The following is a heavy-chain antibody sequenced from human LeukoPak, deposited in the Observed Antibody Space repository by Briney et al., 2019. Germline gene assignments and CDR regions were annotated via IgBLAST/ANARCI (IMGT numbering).Heavy chain of an antibody. V-gene: IGHV3-48*02. D-gene: IGHD3-16*01. Sequence: GGSLRLSCAASGFTFSSYTMNWVRQAPGKGLEWVAHISTTSRAIYYADSVRGRFTVSRDNAKNSLFLQMNSPRDEDTAIYYCARDKGGQALIAPLDYWGQGTMVTVSS. CDR2: ISTTSRAI. J-gene: IGHJ4*02. CDR1: GFTFSSYT. CDR3: ARDKGGQALIAPLDY.